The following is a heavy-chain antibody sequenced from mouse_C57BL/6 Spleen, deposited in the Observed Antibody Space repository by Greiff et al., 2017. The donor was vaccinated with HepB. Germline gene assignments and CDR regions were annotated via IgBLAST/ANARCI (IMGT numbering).Heavy chain of an antibody. CDR3: TREEAYDYSNEVAD. CDR2: IYPGNSDT. CDR1: GYTFTSYW. V-gene: IGHV1-5*01. D-gene: IGHD2-5*01. Sequence: VQLQQSGTVLARPGASVKMSCKTSGYTFTSYWMHWVKQRPGQGLEWIGAIYPGNSDTSYNQKFKGKAKLTAVTSASTAYMELSSLTNEDSAVYYCTREEAYDYSNEVADWGQGTLVTVSA. J-gene: IGHJ3*01.